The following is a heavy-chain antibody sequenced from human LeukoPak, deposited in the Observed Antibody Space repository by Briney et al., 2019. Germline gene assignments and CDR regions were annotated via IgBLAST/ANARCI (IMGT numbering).Heavy chain of an antibody. Sequence: SETLSLTCSVSGDSISYFYWSWIRQAAGKGLEWIGRMSSSGNNDYNASLKSRVTMSVDTSKNQLSLKVISVTAADTAVYYCARSIKGVIILYYFFYMDVWGKGTTVTVSS. V-gene: IGHV4-4*07. CDR1: GDSISYFY. J-gene: IGHJ6*03. CDR3: ARSIKGVIILYYFFYMDV. CDR2: MSSSGNN. D-gene: IGHD3-10*01.